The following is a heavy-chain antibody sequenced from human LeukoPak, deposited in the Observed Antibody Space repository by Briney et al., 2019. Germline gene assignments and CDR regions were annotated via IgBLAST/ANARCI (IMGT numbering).Heavy chain of an antibody. CDR3: ARNGGNSEVDD. J-gene: IGHJ4*02. Sequence: SETLSLTCTVSGGSISSYYWSWIRQPPGKGLEWIGYIYYSGSTNYNPSLKSRVTISVDTSKNQFSLKLSSVTAADTAVYYCARNGGNSEVDDWGQGTLVTVST. CDR1: GGSISSYY. D-gene: IGHD4-23*01. V-gene: IGHV4-59*12. CDR2: IYYSGST.